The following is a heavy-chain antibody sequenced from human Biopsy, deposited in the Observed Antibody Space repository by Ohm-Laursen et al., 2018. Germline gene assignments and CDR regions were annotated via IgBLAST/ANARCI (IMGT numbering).Heavy chain of an antibody. CDR2: IFYRGSP. J-gene: IGHJ5*02. CDR3: ARDYDTSGYYYVS. V-gene: IGHV4-39*01. CDR1: GGSISNNNYY. D-gene: IGHD3-22*01. Sequence: SETLSLTWTVSGGSISNNNYYWGWIRQPPGKGLEWIGSIFYRGSPHYKPSLKSRLNISVDTSKNQFSLKLNSVTAADTAVYYCARDYDTSGYYYVSWGQGTLVTVSS.